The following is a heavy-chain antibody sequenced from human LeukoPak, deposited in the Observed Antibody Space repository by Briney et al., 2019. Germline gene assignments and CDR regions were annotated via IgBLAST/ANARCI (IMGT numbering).Heavy chain of an antibody. CDR1: GYTFTSYG. CDR3: ARDIRRYCSGGSCSLGY. CDR2: ISAYNDNT. V-gene: IGHV1-18*01. D-gene: IGHD2-15*01. J-gene: IGHJ4*02. Sequence: GASVKVSCKASGYTFTSYGISWVRQAPGQGLEWMGWISAYNDNTNYAQKLQGRVTMTTDTSTSTAYMELRSLRSDDTAVYYCARDIRRYCSGGSCSLGYWGQGTLVTVSS.